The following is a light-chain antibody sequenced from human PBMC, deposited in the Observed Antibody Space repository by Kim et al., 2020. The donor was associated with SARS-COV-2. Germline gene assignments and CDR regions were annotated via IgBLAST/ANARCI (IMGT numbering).Light chain of an antibody. J-gene: IGKJ2*01. CDR3: QQYGGSPLYT. Sequence: PGERATLSCRASQSVSSSNLAWYQQKPGQAPRLLFYSGSSRATGIPDRFSASGSGTDFTLTISRLEPEDFAVYYCQQYGGSPLYTFGQGTKLEI. CDR2: SGS. V-gene: IGKV3-20*01. CDR1: QSVSSSN.